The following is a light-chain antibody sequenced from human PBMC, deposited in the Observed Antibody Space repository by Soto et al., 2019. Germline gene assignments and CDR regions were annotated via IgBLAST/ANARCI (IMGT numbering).Light chain of an antibody. CDR2: DAS. Sequence: DIQLTQSPSIVSASLGDRVTISCRASQSVFIWLAWYQQKRGKAPKLLIYDASALESGVPPRFSGSGFETEFTLSIDGLQSDDFAVYYCQQYQNYSSSFGQGIELEI. J-gene: IGKJ2*03. V-gene: IGKV1-5*01. CDR3: QQYQNYSSS. CDR1: QSVFIW.